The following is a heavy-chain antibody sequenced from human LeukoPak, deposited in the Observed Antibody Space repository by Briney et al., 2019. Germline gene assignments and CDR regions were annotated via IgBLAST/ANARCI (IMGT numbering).Heavy chain of an antibody. J-gene: IGHJ6*03. CDR2: IKQDGSEK. Sequence: GGSLRLSCAASGFTFSSYWMSWVRQAPGKGLEWVANIKQDGSEKYYVDSVKGRFTISRDNAKNSLYLQMNSLRAEDTAVYYCARIRTYCSSTSCYMYYYYMDFWGKGTTVTVSS. CDR3: ARIRTYCSSTSCYMYYYYMDF. D-gene: IGHD2-2*02. CDR1: GFTFSSYW. V-gene: IGHV3-7*01.